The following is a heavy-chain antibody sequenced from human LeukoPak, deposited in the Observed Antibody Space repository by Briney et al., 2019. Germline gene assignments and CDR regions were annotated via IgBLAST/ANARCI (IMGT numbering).Heavy chain of an antibody. CDR1: GFTFSNSW. Sequence: GGSLRLSCAASGFTFSNSWMTWVRQAPGKGLEWVASMIGDGSEIHYVDSVKGRFTISRDNAKKSLYLQMNSLGAEDTAVYYCARHLSGITGYTYGRGIDYWGQGTLLTVSS. CDR3: ARHLSGITGYTYGRGIDY. D-gene: IGHD5-18*01. CDR2: MIGDGSEI. J-gene: IGHJ4*02. V-gene: IGHV3-7*01.